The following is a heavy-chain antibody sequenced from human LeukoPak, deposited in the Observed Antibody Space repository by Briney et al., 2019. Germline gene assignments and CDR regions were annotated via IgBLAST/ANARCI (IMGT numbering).Heavy chain of an antibody. CDR2: INPSGGST. D-gene: IGHD4-17*01. CDR3: ARDIISSGSTVTENFDY. CDR1: GYTFTSYY. V-gene: IGHV1-46*01. Sequence: ASVKVSCKASGYTFTSYYMHWVRQAPGQGLEWMGIINPSGGSTGYAQKFQGRVTLTRDTSTSTVYMELSSLRSEDTAVYYCARDIISSGSTVTENFDYWGQGTLVPVSS. J-gene: IGHJ4*02.